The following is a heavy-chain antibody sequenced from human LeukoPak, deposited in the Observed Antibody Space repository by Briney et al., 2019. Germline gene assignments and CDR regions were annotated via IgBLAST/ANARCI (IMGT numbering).Heavy chain of an antibody. CDR3: ARAPDGYEAFDI. Sequence: GGSLRLSCAVSGFIVSSNYMTWVGQAPGNGLEWVSVIYSGGRTYYQDSVKGGFNTSRDNSKNTLYLQMNNLRAEDTAVYYCARAPDGYEAFDIWGQGTMVTVSS. V-gene: IGHV3-66*01. CDR1: GFIVSSNY. D-gene: IGHD3-22*01. J-gene: IGHJ3*02. CDR2: IYSGGRT.